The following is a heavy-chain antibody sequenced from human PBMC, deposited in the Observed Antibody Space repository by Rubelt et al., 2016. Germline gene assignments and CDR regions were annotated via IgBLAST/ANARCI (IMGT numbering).Heavy chain of an antibody. CDR2: MSYDGTTK. D-gene: IGHD5-18*01. V-gene: IGHV3-30*04. CDR1: GFTLTTYT. Sequence: VQLVESGGGLVQPGGSLRLSCAASGFTLTTYTIHWVRQAPGEGPEWVAVMSYDGTTKSYADSVKGRFTISRDNSKNTVYLQMNSLRVEDTALYYCARVRGGYVDTGYWGQGTLVTVSS. CDR3: ARVRGGYVDTGY. J-gene: IGHJ4*02.